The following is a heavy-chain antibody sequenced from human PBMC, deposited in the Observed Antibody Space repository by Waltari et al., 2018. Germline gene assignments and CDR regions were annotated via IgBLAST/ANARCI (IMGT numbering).Heavy chain of an antibody. CDR2: ISADGSST. V-gene: IGHV3-64D*06. J-gene: IGHJ4*02. Sequence: EVQLVEPGGGLGQPGGSLRLSCFASTFTSTASAMHWVRQAAGKGLEYVSSISADGSSTYYADSVKGRFTISRDNSKDTLYLHMSSLRREDTAVYYCVKERGLQRFFDSWGQGTLVTVSS. D-gene: IGHD1-1*01. CDR1: TFTSTASA. CDR3: VKERGLQRFFDS.